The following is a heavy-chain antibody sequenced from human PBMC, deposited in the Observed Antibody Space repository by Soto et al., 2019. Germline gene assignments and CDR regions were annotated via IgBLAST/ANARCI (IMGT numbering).Heavy chain of an antibody. V-gene: IGHV4-34*01. CDR1: GGYFSGYY. D-gene: IGHD3-22*01. Sequence: SETLSLTCADYGGYFSGYYWSWIRQPPGKGLEWIGEINHSGSTNYNPSLQSRVSISVDTSKNQLSLKLSSVTAADTAVYYCASHRRGSGYYFNDAFDIWGQGTIVTVAS. J-gene: IGHJ3*02. CDR2: INHSGST. CDR3: ASHRRGSGYYFNDAFDI.